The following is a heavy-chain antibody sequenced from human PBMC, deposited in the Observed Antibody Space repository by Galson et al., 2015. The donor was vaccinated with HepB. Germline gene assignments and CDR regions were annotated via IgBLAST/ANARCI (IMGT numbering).Heavy chain of an antibody. D-gene: IGHD3-22*01. Sequence: SVKVSCKASGYTFTGYGISWVRQAPGQGLEWMGWISGYNGNTNYAQKLQGRVTMTTDTSTSTAYMELRSLRSDDTAVYYCARDHYSDSSGYYWVYWGQGTLSPPPQ. J-gene: IGHJ4*02. CDR1: GYTFTGYG. V-gene: IGHV1-18*01. CDR2: ISGYNGNT. CDR3: ARDHYSDSSGYYWVY.